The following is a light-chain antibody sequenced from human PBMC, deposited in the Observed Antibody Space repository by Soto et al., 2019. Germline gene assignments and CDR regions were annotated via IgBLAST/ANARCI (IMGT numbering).Light chain of an antibody. CDR1: QSVSSSY. V-gene: IGKV3-20*01. J-gene: IGKJ2*01. Sequence: ELVLTQSPGTLSLSPGERATLSCRARQSVSSSYLAWYQQKPGQAPRLLIYGASSRATAIPDRFSGSGSGTDFTLTISRLEPEDLAVYYCQQYGSSPRYSFGQGTKLESK. CDR3: QQYGSSPRYS. CDR2: GAS.